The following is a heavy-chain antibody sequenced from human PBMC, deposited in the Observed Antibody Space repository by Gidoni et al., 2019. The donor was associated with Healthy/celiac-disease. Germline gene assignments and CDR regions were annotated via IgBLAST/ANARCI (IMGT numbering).Heavy chain of an antibody. D-gene: IGHD5-12*01. J-gene: IGHJ4*02. CDR2: INPIGGST. Sequence: QVQLVQSGAEVKKPGASVKVSCKASGYTFTSYYMHWVRQAPGQGLEWMGIINPIGGSTSYAQKCQGRVTMTRDTSTSTVYMELSSLRSEDTAVYYCARGGSRGGYEPNSDFDYWGQGTLVTVSS. CDR1: GYTFTSYY. V-gene: IGHV1-46*01. CDR3: ARGGSRGGYEPNSDFDY.